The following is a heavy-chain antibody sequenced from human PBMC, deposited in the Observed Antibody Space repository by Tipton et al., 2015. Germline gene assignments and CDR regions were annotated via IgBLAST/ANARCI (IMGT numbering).Heavy chain of an antibody. J-gene: IGHJ4*02. CDR3: ARRFLEWSFDY. CDR1: SSSSYS. V-gene: IGHV3-7*01. CDR2: INQDGSEK. Sequence: SSSSYSWGWIRQPPGKGLEWVANINQDGSEKYYVDSVKGRFTISRDNAKNSLYLQINSLRAEDTAVYYCARRFLEWSFDYWGQGTLVTVSS. D-gene: IGHD3-3*01.